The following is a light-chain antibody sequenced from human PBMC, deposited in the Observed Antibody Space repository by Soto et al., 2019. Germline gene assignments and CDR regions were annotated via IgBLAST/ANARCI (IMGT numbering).Light chain of an antibody. Sequence: DIQMTQSPSTLSASVGDRVSITCRASQNIRSWLAWYQHKPGKAPKLLIYKASTLDSGVPSRFSGSGSRTDFTLTISSLQPDDVATYYCQQYDRYSLSFGPGTKVEIK. V-gene: IGKV1-5*03. J-gene: IGKJ3*01. CDR1: QNIRSW. CDR2: KAS. CDR3: QQYDRYSLS.